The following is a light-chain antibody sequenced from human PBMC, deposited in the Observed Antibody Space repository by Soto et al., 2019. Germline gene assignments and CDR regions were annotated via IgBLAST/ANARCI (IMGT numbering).Light chain of an antibody. CDR1: SSDVGAYNY. Sequence: QSALTQPASVSGSPGQSIAISCIGTSSDVGAYNYVSWYQQYPGKAPKLIVYDVNLRPSGVSDRFSGSKSGNTASLTISGLQAEDEADYYCSSYTSANTIEIGGGTKVTVL. CDR3: SSYTSANTIE. V-gene: IGLV2-14*03. CDR2: DVN. J-gene: IGLJ2*01.